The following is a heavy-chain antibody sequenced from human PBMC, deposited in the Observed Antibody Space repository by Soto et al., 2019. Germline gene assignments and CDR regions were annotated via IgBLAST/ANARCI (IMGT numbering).Heavy chain of an antibody. CDR3: ARKIRGARTSDYFDY. D-gene: IGHD3-10*01. Sequence: SGPTLVKPTQTLTLTCTFSGFSLSTSGMCVSWIRQPPGKALEWLALIDWDDDKYYSTSRKTRLTISKDTSKNQVVLTMTNMDPVDTATYYCARKIRGARTSDYFDYWGQGTLVTVSS. J-gene: IGHJ4*02. V-gene: IGHV2-70*01. CDR1: GFSLSTSGMC. CDR2: IDWDDDK.